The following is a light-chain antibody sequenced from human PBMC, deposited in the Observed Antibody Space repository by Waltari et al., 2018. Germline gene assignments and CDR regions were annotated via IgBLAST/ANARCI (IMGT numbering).Light chain of an antibody. J-gene: IGKJ2*01. V-gene: IGKV1-39*01. Sequence: DPVSITCRASQIISSYLNWYQQKPGKAPKLLIYVASSLQGGAPSRFSSSGSGTDYTLTISSLQPEDFATYYCQQSYSTPYTFGQGTKLEIK. CDR3: QQSYSTPYT. CDR2: VAS. CDR1: QIISSY.